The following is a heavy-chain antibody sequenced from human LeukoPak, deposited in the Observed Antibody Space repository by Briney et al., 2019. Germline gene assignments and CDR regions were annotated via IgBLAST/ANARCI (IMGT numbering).Heavy chain of an antibody. Sequence: SETLSLTCTVSGGSISSYYWSWIRQPPGKGLEWIGYIYYSGSTYYNPSLKSRVTISVDTSKNQSSLKLSSVTAADTAVYYCARGTSGYSDYWGQGTLVTVSS. CDR2: IYYSGST. V-gene: IGHV4-59*12. CDR3: ARGTSGYSDY. D-gene: IGHD3-22*01. CDR1: GGSISSYY. J-gene: IGHJ4*02.